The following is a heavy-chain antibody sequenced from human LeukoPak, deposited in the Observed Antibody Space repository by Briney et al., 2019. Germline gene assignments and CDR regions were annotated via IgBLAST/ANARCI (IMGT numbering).Heavy chain of an antibody. V-gene: IGHV3-49*04. D-gene: IGHD6-13*01. J-gene: IGHJ5*02. CDR2: IRSKAYGGTT. CDR3: TRARGIAAAGTNFDP. CDR1: GFTFGDYA. Sequence: GRSLRLSCTASGFTFGDYAMSWVRQAPGKGLEWVGFIRSKAYGGTTEYAASVKGRFTISRDDSKSIAYLQMNSLKTEDTAVYCCTRARGIAAAGTNFDPWGQGTLVTVSS.